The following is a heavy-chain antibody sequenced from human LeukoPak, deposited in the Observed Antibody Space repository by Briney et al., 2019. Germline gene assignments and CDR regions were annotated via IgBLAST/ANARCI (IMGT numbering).Heavy chain of an antibody. D-gene: IGHD4-17*01. J-gene: IGHJ4*02. CDR2: IYTSGST. CDR3: ARTTRFDY. CDR1: GDSISSGDYY. Sequence: SETLSLTCTVSGDSISSGDYYWSWIRQPAGKGLEWIGRIYTSGSTNYNPSLKSRVTISVDTSKNQFSLKLSSVTAADTAVYYCARTTRFDYWGQGTLVTVSS. V-gene: IGHV4-61*02.